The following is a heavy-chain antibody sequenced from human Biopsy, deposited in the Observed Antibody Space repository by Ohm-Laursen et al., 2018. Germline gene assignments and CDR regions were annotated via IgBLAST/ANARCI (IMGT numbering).Heavy chain of an antibody. J-gene: IGHJ6*02. CDR3: ARATNSTGWPYYYFYGMDV. D-gene: IGHD2/OR15-2a*01. Sequence: SETLSLTCTDSGGSISSAYWSWIRQTPGEGLEWIGHIYYSGSTNYNPSLKSRVTISVDTSKNQFSLRLNSVTAADTAVYYCARATNSTGWPYYYFYGMDVWGQGTTVTVSS. V-gene: IGHV4-59*01. CDR2: IYYSGST. CDR1: GGSISSAY.